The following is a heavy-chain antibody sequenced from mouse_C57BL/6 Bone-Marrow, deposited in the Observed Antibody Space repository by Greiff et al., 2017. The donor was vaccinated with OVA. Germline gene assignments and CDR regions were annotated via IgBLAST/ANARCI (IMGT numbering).Heavy chain of an antibody. CDR1: GYTFTSYW. V-gene: IGHV1-64*01. Sequence: QVQLKQSGAELVKPGASVKLSCKASGYTFTSYWMHWVKQRPGQGLEWIGMIHPNSGSTNYNEKFKSKATLTVDKSSSTAYMQLSSLTSEDSAVYYCAPIYYGNYGDYWGQGTTLTVSS. CDR2: IHPNSGST. CDR3: APIYYGNYGDY. J-gene: IGHJ2*01. D-gene: IGHD2-1*01.